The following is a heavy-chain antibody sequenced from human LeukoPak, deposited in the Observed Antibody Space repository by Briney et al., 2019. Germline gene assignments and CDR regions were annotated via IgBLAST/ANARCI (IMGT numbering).Heavy chain of an antibody. J-gene: IGHJ4*02. V-gene: IGHV1-58*02. CDR3: ARDLEYFDY. CDR1: GFTFTSSA. CDR2: IVVGSGNT. D-gene: IGHD1-1*01. Sequence: GTSVKVSCKASGFTFTSSAMQWVRQARGQRLEWIGWIVVGSGNTNYAQKLQGRVTMTTDTSTSTAYMELRSLRSDDTAVYYCARDLEYFDYWGQGTLVTVSS.